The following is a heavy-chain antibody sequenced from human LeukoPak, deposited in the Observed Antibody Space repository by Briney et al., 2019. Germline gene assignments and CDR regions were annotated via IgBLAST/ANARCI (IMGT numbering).Heavy chain of an antibody. CDR2: IYPGDSDT. D-gene: IGHD6-6*01. CDR1: GYSFTSYW. CDR3: ARHAGSSSYYYYMDV. Sequence: GESLKISCKGSGYSFTSYWIGWVRQMPGKGLEWMGIIYPGDSDTRYSPSFQGQVTISADKSISTAYLQWSSLKASDTAMYYCARHAGSSSYYYYMDVRGKGTTVTVSS. J-gene: IGHJ6*03. V-gene: IGHV5-51*01.